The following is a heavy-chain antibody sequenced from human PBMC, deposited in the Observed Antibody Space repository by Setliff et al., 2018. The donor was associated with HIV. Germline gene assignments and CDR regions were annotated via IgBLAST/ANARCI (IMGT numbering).Heavy chain of an antibody. J-gene: IGHJ4*02. CDR3: ARGKKGIQLWSPRGFYFDY. Sequence: PSETLSLTCTVSGGSISSYYWSWIRQPPGKGLEWIGYIYTSGSTNYNPSLKSRVTISVDTSKNQFSLKLSSVTAADTAVYYRARGKKGIQLWSPRGFYFDYWGQGTLVTVSS. D-gene: IGHD5-18*01. CDR1: GGSISSYY. CDR2: IYTSGST. V-gene: IGHV4-4*09.